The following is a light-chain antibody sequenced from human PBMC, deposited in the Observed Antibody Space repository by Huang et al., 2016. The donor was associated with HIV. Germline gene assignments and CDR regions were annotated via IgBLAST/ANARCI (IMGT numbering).Light chain of an antibody. CDR3: QQYYNTTLS. Sequence: DIQMTQSPSSLSASVGDRVTITCRASRGISNSLAWYQQQPGKAPKLLLYAASRLQGGVPSRVSGSGSRTDYTLTIGSLQPEDSATYYCQQYYNTTLSFGGGTKVEIK. J-gene: IGKJ4*01. CDR2: AAS. CDR1: RGISNS. V-gene: IGKV1-NL1*01.